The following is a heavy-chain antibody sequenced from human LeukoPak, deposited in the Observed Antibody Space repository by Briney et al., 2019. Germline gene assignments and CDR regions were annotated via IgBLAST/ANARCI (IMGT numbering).Heavy chain of an antibody. J-gene: IGHJ5*02. CDR2: IYYSGST. Sequence: ASETLSLTCTVSGGSINTNNYYWGWIRQPPGKGLEWIGSIYYSGSTYYNPSLKSRVTISVDTSKNQFSLQLNSVTPEDTAVYYCARVLKQQLPFDPWGQGTLVTVSS. D-gene: IGHD6-13*01. CDR1: GGSINTNNYY. CDR3: ARVLKQQLPFDP. V-gene: IGHV4-39*01.